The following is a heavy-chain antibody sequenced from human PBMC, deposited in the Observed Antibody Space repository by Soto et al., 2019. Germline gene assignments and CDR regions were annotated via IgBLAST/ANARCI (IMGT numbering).Heavy chain of an antibody. V-gene: IGHV4-59*08. Sequence: SETLSLTCTVSGGSITNYYWSWIRQPPGKGLEWIGYIRYSGSTNYNPSVKSRVTMSVDTSNNHFSLKLSSVTAADTAVYFCARHGTDYGSFPFDYWGQGTLVTVSS. CDR3: ARHGTDYGSFPFDY. CDR1: GGSITNYY. CDR2: IRYSGST. D-gene: IGHD4-17*01. J-gene: IGHJ4*02.